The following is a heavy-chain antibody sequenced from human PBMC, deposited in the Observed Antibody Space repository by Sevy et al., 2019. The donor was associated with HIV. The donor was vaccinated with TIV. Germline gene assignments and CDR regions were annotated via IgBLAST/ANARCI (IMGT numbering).Heavy chain of an antibody. D-gene: IGHD2-21*01. CDR2: FDRTDIT. J-gene: IGHJ4*02. Sequence: GGSLRLSCEASGFTPSSYTMNWVRQSPEKGLEWVATFDRTDITHYADSVKGRFIFSRDTAKNSLFLQMNSLRDDDTAMYFCVRDERAIASHFDYWGRGTLVTVSS. CDR1: GFTPSSYT. CDR3: VRDERAIASHFDY. V-gene: IGHV3-48*02.